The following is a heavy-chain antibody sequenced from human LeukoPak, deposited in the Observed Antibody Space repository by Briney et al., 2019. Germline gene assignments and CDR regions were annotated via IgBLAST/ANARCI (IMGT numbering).Heavy chain of an antibody. CDR1: GLTFSSYA. V-gene: IGHV3-30*18. CDR2: ISYDGSNK. Sequence: GGSLRLSCAASGLTFSSYAMSWVRQAPGKGLEWVAVISYDGSNKYYADSVKGRFTISRDNSKNTLYLQMNSLRAEDTAVYYCAKGWLALDYWGQGTLVTVSS. J-gene: IGHJ4*02. D-gene: IGHD6-19*01. CDR3: AKGWLALDY.